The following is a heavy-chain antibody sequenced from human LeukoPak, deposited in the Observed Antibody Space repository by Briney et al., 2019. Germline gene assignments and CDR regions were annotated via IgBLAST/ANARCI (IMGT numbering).Heavy chain of an antibody. CDR1: GGSISSGSYY. Sequence: SETLSLTCTVSGGSISSGSYYLSWIRQPAGKGLEWIGRIYSSGSTNYNPSLKSRVTISQDTSKNQVSLKLSSVTAADTAVYYCARDPRYSSSAHVFDIWGQGTMVTVSS. J-gene: IGHJ3*02. V-gene: IGHV4-61*02. D-gene: IGHD6-6*01. CDR3: ARDPRYSSSAHVFDI. CDR2: IYSSGST.